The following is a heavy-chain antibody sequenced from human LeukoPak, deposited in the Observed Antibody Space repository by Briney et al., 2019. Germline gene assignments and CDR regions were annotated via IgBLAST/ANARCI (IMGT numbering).Heavy chain of an antibody. V-gene: IGHV3-30-3*01. J-gene: IGHJ6*02. Sequence: PGGSLRLSCAASGFTFNNSPMHWVRQAPGKGLEWVSLISNDGANKYYADSVKGRFTISRDNAKNSLYLQMNSLRAEDTAVYYCARDLTPYYYGMDVWGQGTTVTVSS. CDR2: ISNDGANK. CDR1: GFTFNNSP. CDR3: ARDLTPYYYGMDV.